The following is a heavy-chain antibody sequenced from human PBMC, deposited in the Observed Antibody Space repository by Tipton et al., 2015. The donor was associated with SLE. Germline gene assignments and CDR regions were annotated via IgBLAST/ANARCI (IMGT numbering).Heavy chain of an antibody. D-gene: IGHD2-21*02. CDR1: GGSITSHY. Sequence: LRLSCTVSGGSITSHYWGWVRQPPGKGLEWIGYIHHSGSANQNPSLKSRVTISVDTSKTQFSLKVMSLTAADTAVYYCARVVTVLATHYYDMDVWGQGTTVTVSS. J-gene: IGHJ6*02. CDR2: IHHSGSA. CDR3: ARVVTVLATHYYDMDV. V-gene: IGHV4-59*11.